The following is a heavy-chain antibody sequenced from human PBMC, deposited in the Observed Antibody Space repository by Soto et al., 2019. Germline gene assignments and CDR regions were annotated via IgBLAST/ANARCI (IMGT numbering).Heavy chain of an antibody. J-gene: IGHJ3*01. CDR2: TSTSGRT. V-gene: IGHV4-4*07. D-gene: IGHD2-15*01. Sequence: QVQLQESGPGLVKPSETLSLTCTVSGGSISSYYWSWIRQPAGKGLQRMCRTSTSGRTNYNPSLKGRVTRSLAKSKHQFSLKLSSVTGADTAVYYCARARIGYCSGGSCLDAFDVWGLGTMVTVSS. CDR1: GGSISSYY. CDR3: ARARIGYCSGGSCLDAFDV.